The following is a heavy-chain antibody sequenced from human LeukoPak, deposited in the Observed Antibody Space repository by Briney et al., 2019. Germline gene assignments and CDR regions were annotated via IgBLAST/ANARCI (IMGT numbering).Heavy chain of an antibody. CDR2: IKSKTDGGTA. CDR3: TPDLMDV. Sequence: KAGGSLGLSCVVSGFPFTNAWMSWVRQAPGKGLEWVGRIKSKTDGGTADYAAPVRGRFTMWRDDARSALYLQMNSLQTDDTAVYYCTPDLMDVWGKGTTVTVSS. CDR1: GFPFTNAW. J-gene: IGHJ6*03. V-gene: IGHV3-15*01.